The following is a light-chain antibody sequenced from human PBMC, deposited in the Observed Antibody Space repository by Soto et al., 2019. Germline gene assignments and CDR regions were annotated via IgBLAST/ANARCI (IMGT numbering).Light chain of an antibody. V-gene: IGKV2D-29*01. CDR3: QERNRWPRGT. CDR2: EVS. Sequence: DIVMTQTPLSLSVTPGQPASIXXKSXQSLLHSDGKTYLYWYLQKPGQPPQLXXYEVSNRFSGVPDRFSGRGSGTYFTLTISSLEPEDFAVYYCQERNRWPRGTFGGGTKVDIK. J-gene: IGKJ4*01. CDR1: QSLLHSDGKTY.